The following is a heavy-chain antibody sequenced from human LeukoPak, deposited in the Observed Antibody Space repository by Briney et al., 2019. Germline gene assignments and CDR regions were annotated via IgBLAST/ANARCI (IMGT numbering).Heavy chain of an antibody. CDR2: VHYTGST. Sequence: SETQSLNCSVSGGSISGDGYHWGWIRRPPGKGLEWLGSVHYTGSTCYKASLKSRLTVDMDTSRNQFSLRLSSVTAADTAVYYCARTSHSGYMVRGVLYYGMDVWGQGATVTVSS. V-gene: IGHV4-39*01. D-gene: IGHD3-10*01. J-gene: IGHJ6*02. CDR1: GGSISGDGYH. CDR3: ARTSHSGYMVRGVLYYGMDV.